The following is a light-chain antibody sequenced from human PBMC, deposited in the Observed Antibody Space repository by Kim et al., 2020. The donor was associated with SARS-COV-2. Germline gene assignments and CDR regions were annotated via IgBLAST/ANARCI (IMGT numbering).Light chain of an antibody. V-gene: IGLV2-14*03. J-gene: IGLJ3*02. CDR3: CSYTDSDIRV. CDR1: GSDIGGHDY. Sequence: GQSITISCSGSGSDIGGHDYFSWYQQHPGKVPKLIIYDVSDRPSGVSNRFSGSKSGSTASLTISGLQAEDEADYYCCSYTDSDIRVFGGGTQLTVL. CDR2: DVS.